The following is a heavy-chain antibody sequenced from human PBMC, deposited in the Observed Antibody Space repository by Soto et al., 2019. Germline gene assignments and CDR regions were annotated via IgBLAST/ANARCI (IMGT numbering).Heavy chain of an antibody. CDR2: ISSSSSYI. CDR1: GFTFSSYS. Sequence: GGSLRLSCAASGFTFSSYSMNWVRQVPGKGLEWVSSISSSSSYIYYADSVKGRFTISRDNAKNSLYLQMNSLRAEDTAVYYCARAGKSVKGTKVSPVRGEFDYWGQGTLVTVSS. J-gene: IGHJ4*02. D-gene: IGHD3-10*01. V-gene: IGHV3-21*01. CDR3: ARAGKSVKGTKVSPVRGEFDY.